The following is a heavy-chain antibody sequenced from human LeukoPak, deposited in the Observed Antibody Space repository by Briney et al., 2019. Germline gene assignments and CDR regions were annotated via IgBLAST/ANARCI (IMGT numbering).Heavy chain of an antibody. CDR1: GGSFSDYY. D-gene: IGHD2-2*01. CDR3: ARAPNCSSTSCYYYFQH. CDR2: INHSGSP. Sequence: SETLSLTCAVYGGSFSDYYWTWIRQPPGKGLEWIGEINHSGSPNNNPSLKSRVTISVDTSKNQFTLNLSSVTAADTAVYYCARAPNCSSTSCYYYFQHWGQGTLVTVSS. J-gene: IGHJ1*01. V-gene: IGHV4-34*01.